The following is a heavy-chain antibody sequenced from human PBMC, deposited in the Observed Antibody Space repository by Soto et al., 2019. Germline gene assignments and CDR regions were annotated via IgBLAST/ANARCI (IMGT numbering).Heavy chain of an antibody. CDR3: ARSPWEPNLYNWFDP. Sequence: QVQLVESGGGVVQPGRSLRLSCAASGFTFSSYAMHWVRQAPGKGLEWVAVISYDGSNKYYADSVKGRFTISRDNSKNTLYLQMNSLRAEDTAVYYCARSPWEPNLYNWFDPWGQGTLVTVSS. CDR1: GFTFSSYA. CDR2: ISYDGSNK. V-gene: IGHV3-30-3*01. J-gene: IGHJ5*02. D-gene: IGHD1-26*01.